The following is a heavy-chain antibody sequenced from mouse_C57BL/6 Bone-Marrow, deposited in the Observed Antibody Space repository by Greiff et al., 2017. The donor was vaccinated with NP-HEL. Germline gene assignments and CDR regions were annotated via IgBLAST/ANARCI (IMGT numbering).Heavy chain of an antibody. Sequence: QVQLQQPGAELVKPGDSVQLSCKASGYTFTSYWMHWVKPRPGRGLAWIGRIDRNSGGTKYNEKFKSKATLTVDKPSSTAYMQLSSLTSEDSAVYYCASGDGLGYWGQVTSVTVSS. V-gene: IGHV1-72*01. D-gene: IGHD2-13*01. J-gene: IGHJ4*01. CDR1: GYTFTSYW. CDR2: IDRNSGGT. CDR3: ASGDGLGY.